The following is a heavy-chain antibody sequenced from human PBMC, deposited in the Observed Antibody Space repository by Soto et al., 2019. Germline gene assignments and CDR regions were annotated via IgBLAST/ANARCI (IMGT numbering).Heavy chain of an antibody. V-gene: IGHV1-3*01. J-gene: IGHJ5*02. CDR3: ARDREYCSSTSCYKWFDP. D-gene: IGHD2-2*02. Sequence: VKVSCKASGYTFTSYAMHWVRQAPGQRLEWMGWINAGNGNTKYSQKFQGRVTITRDTSASTAYMELSSLRSEDTAVYYCARDREYCSSTSCYKWFDPWGQGTLVTVSS. CDR1: GYTFTSYA. CDR2: INAGNGNT.